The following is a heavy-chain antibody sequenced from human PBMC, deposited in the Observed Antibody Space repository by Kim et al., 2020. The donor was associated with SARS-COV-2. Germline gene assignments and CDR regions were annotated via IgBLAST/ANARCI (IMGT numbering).Heavy chain of an antibody. J-gene: IGHJ4*02. CDR3: AKDIYDILTGFDY. V-gene: IGHV3-9*01. Sequence: ADSVKGRLTISRDNAKNSLYLQMNSLRAEDTALYYCAKDIYDILTGFDYWGQGTLVTVSS. D-gene: IGHD3-9*01.